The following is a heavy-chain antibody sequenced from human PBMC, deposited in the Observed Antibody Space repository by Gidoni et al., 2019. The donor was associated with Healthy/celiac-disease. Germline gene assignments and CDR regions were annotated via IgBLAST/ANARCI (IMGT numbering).Heavy chain of an antibody. CDR3: ARLSITGTTRPYYYYYGMDV. Sequence: EVQLVQSGAEVKKPGESPKISCRGSGYSFTSYWIGWVRKMPGKGLDSMGIIYPGDSDTRYSPSFQGQVTISADKSISTAYLQWSSLKASDTAIYYCARLSITGTTRPYYYYYGMDVWGQGTTVTVSS. CDR1: GYSFTSYW. J-gene: IGHJ6*02. V-gene: IGHV5-51*01. CDR2: IYPGDSDT. D-gene: IGHD1-7*01.